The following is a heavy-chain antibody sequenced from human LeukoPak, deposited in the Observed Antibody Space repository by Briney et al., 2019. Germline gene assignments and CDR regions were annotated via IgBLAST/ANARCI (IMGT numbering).Heavy chain of an antibody. CDR2: IYSGGRT. V-gene: IGHV3-66*01. CDR1: GFTVDSNY. D-gene: IGHD5-12*01. CDR3: ARDLYVDIVAPSGMDV. J-gene: IGHJ6*02. Sequence: GGSLRLSCAVSGFTVDSNYMSWVRQAPGKGLEWVSIIYSGGRTYYADSVKGRFTISKDNSKNTLYLQMNSLRAEDTAVYYCARDLYVDIVAPSGMDVWGQGTTVTVSS.